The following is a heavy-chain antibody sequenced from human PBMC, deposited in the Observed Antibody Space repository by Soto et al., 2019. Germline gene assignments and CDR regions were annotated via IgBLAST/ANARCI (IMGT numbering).Heavy chain of an antibody. CDR1: RFTFRNYA. J-gene: IGHJ3*02. V-gene: IGHV3-23*01. D-gene: IGHD3-16*01. CDR2: ITGSGEST. Sequence: EVQLLESGGGLVRSGGSLTLSCAASRFTFRNYAMSWVRQAPGKGLEWVSAITGSGESTFYADSVKGRFTISRDKSKNTVSLQMNSLRAEDTAVYFCAKDGGAVDIWGQGTMVTVSS. CDR3: AKDGGAVDI.